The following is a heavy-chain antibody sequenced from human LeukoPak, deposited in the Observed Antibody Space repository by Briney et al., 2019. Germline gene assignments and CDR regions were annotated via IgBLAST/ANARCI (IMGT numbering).Heavy chain of an antibody. CDR3: ARFNYYDSGLLDY. CDR2: IYYSGST. D-gene: IGHD3-22*01. Sequence: SETLSLTCTVSGGSISSSSYYWGWIRQPPGKGLEWIGSIYYSGSTYYNPSLKSRVTISVDTSKNQFSLKLSSVTAADTAVYYCARFNYYDSGLLDYWGQGTLVTVSS. V-gene: IGHV4-39*01. CDR1: GGSISSSSYY. J-gene: IGHJ4*02.